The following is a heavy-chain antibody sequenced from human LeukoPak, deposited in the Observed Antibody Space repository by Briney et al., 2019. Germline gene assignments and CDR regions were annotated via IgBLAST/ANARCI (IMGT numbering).Heavy chain of an antibody. CDR3: ATLALGYYYDSSGYYPPVFYYYYMDV. V-gene: IGHV1-24*01. CDR2: FDPEDGET. D-gene: IGHD3-22*01. J-gene: IGHJ6*03. CDR1: GYTLTELS. Sequence: ASVKVSCKVSGYTLTELSMHWVRQAPGKGLEWMGGFDPEDGETIYAQKFQGRVTMTEDTSTDTAYMELSSLRSEDTAVYYCATLALGYYYDSSGYYPPVFYYYYMDVWGKGTTVTVSS.